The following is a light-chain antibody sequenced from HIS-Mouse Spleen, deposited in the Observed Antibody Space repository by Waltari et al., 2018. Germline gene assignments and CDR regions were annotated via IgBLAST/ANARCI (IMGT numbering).Light chain of an antibody. CDR2: EVS. V-gene: IGLV2-14*01. CDR1: SSDVGGYNY. J-gene: IGLJ2*01. Sequence: QSALTQPASVSGSPGQSITISCTGTSSDVGGYNYVSWYQQHPGKAPKLMIYEVSNRPSGVSNRFSGSNSGNTATLTISGTQAMDEADYYCQAWDSSYSVFGGGTKLTVL. CDR3: QAWDSSYSV.